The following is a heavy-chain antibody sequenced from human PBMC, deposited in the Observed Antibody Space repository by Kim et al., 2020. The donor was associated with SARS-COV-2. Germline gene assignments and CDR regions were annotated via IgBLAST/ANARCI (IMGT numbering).Heavy chain of an antibody. Sequence: GGSLRLSCAASGFTFSSYAMSWVRQAPGKGLEWVSAISGSGGSTYYADSVKGRFTISRDNSKNTLYLQMNSLRAEDTAVYYCATSTLVGYYYDSSGYYPREFDYWGQGTLVTVSS. CDR2: ISGSGGST. V-gene: IGHV3-23*01. J-gene: IGHJ4*02. D-gene: IGHD3-22*01. CDR1: GFTFSSYA. CDR3: ATSTLVGYYYDSSGYYPREFDY.